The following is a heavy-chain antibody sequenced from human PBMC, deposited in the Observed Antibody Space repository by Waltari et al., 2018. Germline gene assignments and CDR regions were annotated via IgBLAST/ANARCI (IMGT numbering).Heavy chain of an antibody. Sequence: EVQLVQSGAEVKKPGESLKISCKGSGYSFTSYWIGWVRQMPGKGLEWMGISYPGDADTRYSPSFQGQVTIAADKSISTAYLQWSSLKASDTAMYYCARLDYDFWSGYTHFDYWGQGTLVTISS. V-gene: IGHV5-51*03. CDR2: SYPGDADT. CDR3: ARLDYDFWSGYTHFDY. CDR1: GYSFTSYW. D-gene: IGHD3-3*01. J-gene: IGHJ4*02.